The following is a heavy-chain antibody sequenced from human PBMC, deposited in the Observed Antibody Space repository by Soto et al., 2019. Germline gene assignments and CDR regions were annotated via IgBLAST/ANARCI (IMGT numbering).Heavy chain of an antibody. V-gene: IGHV1-46*01. CDR1: GYIFTSCH. D-gene: IGHD1-26*01. CDR3: AREFAGSFNFDY. Sequence: ASVKVSCKTSGYIFTSCHIHWVRQAPGQGPEWMGIIDVSRGNTNYAPKFQGRVSMTRDTSTTSVYMDLSSLTSEDTAVYYCAREFAGSFNFDYWGQGTQVTVSS. J-gene: IGHJ4*02. CDR2: IDVSRGNT.